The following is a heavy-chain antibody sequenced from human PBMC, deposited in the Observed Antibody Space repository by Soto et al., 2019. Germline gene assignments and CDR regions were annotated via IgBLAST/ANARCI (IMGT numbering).Heavy chain of an antibody. Sequence: GGSLRLSCAASGFTFSSYAMHWVRQAPGKGLEYVSAISSNGGSAYYANSVKGRFTISRDNSKNTLYLQMGSLRAEDMAVYYCARGVVVVAATYGMDVWGQGTTVTVSS. CDR3: ARGVVVVAATYGMDV. D-gene: IGHD2-15*01. CDR1: GFTFSSYA. V-gene: IGHV3-64*01. J-gene: IGHJ6*02. CDR2: ISSNGGSA.